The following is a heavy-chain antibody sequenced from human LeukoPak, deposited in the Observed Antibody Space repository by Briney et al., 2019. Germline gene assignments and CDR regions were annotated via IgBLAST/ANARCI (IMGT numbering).Heavy chain of an antibody. J-gene: IGHJ4*02. Sequence: ASVKVSCKASGYTFTGYDINWVRQATGQGLEWMGWMNPNSGNTGYAQKFQGRVTMTRNTSISTAYMELSSLRSEDTAVYYCARGDRVFDWSSLPNTWGQGTLVTVSS. CDR3: ARGDRVFDWSSLPNT. CDR1: GYTFTGYD. D-gene: IGHD3-9*01. CDR2: MNPNSGNT. V-gene: IGHV1-8*01.